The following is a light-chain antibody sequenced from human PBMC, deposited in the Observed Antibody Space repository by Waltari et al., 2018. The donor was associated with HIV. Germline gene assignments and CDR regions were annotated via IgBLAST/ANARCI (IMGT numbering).Light chain of an antibody. CDR2: DVN. CDR1: SSDIGGYNY. V-gene: IGLV2-11*01. CDR3: CSYAGNSDVV. Sequence: QSALTQPHPVSGSPGQSVTIAFTGTSSDIGGYNYVSWYRQFPGKAPSVIIHDVNKRPSGVPDRFSGSKSGNTASLTISGLQTDDEADYYCCSYAGNSDVVFGGGTTLTV. J-gene: IGLJ2*01.